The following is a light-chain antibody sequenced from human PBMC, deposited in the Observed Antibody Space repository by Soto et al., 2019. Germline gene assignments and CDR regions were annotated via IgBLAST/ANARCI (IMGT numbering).Light chain of an antibody. CDR1: QVVSSSY. J-gene: IGKJ1*01. Sequence: EIVLTQSPGTLSLSPGERATLSCRASQVVSSSYLAWYQQTPGQAPRLLISEASRRATGIPDRFSGSGSGPDFTLTISRLEPEDFAVYYCQQYGSLPETFGQGTRVEIK. V-gene: IGKV3-20*01. CDR2: EAS. CDR3: QQYGSLPET.